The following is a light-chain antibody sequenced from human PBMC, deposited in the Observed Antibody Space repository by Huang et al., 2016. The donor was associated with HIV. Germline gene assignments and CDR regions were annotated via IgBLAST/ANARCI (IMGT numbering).Light chain of an antibody. CDR3: QQFSSYSPLT. CDR1: QGISNS. CDR2: AAS. V-gene: IGKV1-9*01. J-gene: IGKJ4*01. Sequence: IQLTQSPSSLSASVGDRVTITCRASQGISNSLVWYQQKPGRAPKLLIYAASTLQNGVTSRFSGSGSGTDFTLTISSLQPEDSATYYCQQFSSYSPLTFGGGTKVEIK.